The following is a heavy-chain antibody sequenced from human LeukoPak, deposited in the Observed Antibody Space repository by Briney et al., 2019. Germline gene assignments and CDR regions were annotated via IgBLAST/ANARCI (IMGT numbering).Heavy chain of an antibody. CDR3: ARDIVVVPAANSWFDP. J-gene: IGHJ5*02. Sequence: GGSLRLSCAASGFTFSSYWMSWVRQAPGKGLEWVANIKQDGSEKYYVDSVKGRFTIPRDNAKNSLYLQMNSLRAEDTAVYYCARDIVVVPAANSWFDPWGQGTLVTVSS. CDR2: IKQDGSEK. V-gene: IGHV3-7*03. CDR1: GFTFSSYW. D-gene: IGHD2-2*01.